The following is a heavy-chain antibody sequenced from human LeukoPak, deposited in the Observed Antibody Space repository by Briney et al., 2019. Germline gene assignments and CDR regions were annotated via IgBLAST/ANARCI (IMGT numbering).Heavy chain of an antibody. D-gene: IGHD2-2*02. J-gene: IGHJ4*02. CDR3: AREEYCSSTSCYTEY. CDR2: INPNSGGT. Sequence: ASVKVSCKASGYTFTGYYMHWVRQAPGQGLEWMGRINPNSGGTNYAQKFQGRVTMTRDTSISTAYMELSRLRSDDTAVYYCAREEYCSSTSCYTEYWGQGTLVTVSS. V-gene: IGHV1-2*06. CDR1: GYTFTGYY.